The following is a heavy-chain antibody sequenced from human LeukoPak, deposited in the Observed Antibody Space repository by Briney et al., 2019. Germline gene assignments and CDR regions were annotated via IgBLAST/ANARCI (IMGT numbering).Heavy chain of an antibody. CDR2: ISGSGGNT. J-gene: IGHJ4*02. CDR3: TGEYQG. V-gene: IGHV3-23*01. D-gene: IGHD2-2*01. CDR1: RFTCSRYA. Sequence: GGSLTLSCVPATPASRFTCSRYARSLVRGVPGKGLEWVSAISGSGGNTYYADSVKHRFTISRDNHNNQLYLQMNSLRPEDTAVYYCTGEYQGWGQGTLVTVSS.